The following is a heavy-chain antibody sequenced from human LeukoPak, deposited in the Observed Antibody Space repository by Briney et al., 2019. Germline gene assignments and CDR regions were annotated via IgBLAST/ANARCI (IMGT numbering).Heavy chain of an antibody. J-gene: IGHJ4*02. Sequence: TGGSLRLSCEASGFTFSGNWMSWVRRAPGKGLEWVASINPDGSQKFYVDSVKGRFAISRDNTKNSLYLHMNSLRAEDTAMYYCAKLLGTGTTYDSWGQGTRVTVSS. CDR3: AKLLGTGTTYDS. CDR1: GFTFSGNW. V-gene: IGHV3-7*01. D-gene: IGHD1-1*01. CDR2: INPDGSQK.